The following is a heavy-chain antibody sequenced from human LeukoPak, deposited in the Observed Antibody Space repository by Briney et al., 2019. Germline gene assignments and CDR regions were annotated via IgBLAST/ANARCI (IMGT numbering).Heavy chain of an antibody. CDR2: IKQDGSEK. CDR3: ARDGLRAGPCQID. CDR1: GFTFSSYW. V-gene: IGHV3-7*01. D-gene: IGHD3-16*01. Sequence: TGGSLRLSCAASGFTFSSYWVSWVRQAPGKGLEWVANIKQDGSEKYYVDSVKGRFTISRDNAKNSLYLQMNSLRAEDTAVYYCARDGLRAGPCQIDWGQGTLVTVSS. J-gene: IGHJ4*02.